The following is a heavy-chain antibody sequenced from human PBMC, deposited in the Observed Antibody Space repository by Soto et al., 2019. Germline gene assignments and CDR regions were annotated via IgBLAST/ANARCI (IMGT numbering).Heavy chain of an antibody. CDR3: ARSDYGSHYFDY. Sequence: EVQLVETGGGLIQPGGSLRVSCAVSGFTGSGDYMHWVRQAPGKGLEWVSIIYSDGSTFYANSVKGRFTISRDNSKNTLFLQMHSLRAEDTAVYYCARSDYGSHYFDYWGQGTLVTVSS. CDR1: GFTGSGDY. D-gene: IGHD3-10*01. V-gene: IGHV3-53*02. CDR2: IYSDGST. J-gene: IGHJ4*02.